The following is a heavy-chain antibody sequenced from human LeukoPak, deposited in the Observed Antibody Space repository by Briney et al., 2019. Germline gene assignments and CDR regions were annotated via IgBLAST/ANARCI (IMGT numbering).Heavy chain of an antibody. CDR3: ASGVSMTTVRFQH. V-gene: IGHV4-34*01. J-gene: IGHJ1*01. CDR2: INHSGST. Sequence: PSETLSLTCAVYGGSFSGYYWSWIRQPPGKGLEWIGEINHSGSTNYNPSLKSRVTISVDTSKNQFSLKLSSVTAADTAVYYCASGVSMTTVRFQHWGQGILVTVSS. D-gene: IGHD4-17*01. CDR1: GGSFSGYY.